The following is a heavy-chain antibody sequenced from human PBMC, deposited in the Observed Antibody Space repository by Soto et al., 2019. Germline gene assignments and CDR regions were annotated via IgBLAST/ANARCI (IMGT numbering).Heavy chain of an antibody. CDR2: ISPGSSYP. V-gene: IGHV3-11*06. D-gene: IGHD2-15*01. CDR1: GCTFGGSY. Sequence: GGSLRLTCAGSGCTFGGSYMSWIRKAQGKGLEWLSYISPGSSYPAYADSVKGRFTISRDNARRSLFLQMTSLTAEDTAMYYCVRGGGGGLFDPWGQGTMVTVSS. J-gene: IGHJ5*02. CDR3: VRGGGGGLFDP.